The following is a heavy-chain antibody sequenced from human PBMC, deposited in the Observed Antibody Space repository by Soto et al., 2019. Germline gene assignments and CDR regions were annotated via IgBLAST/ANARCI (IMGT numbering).Heavy chain of an antibody. CDR3: AKEGPITNWYFDY. V-gene: IGHV3-30*18. CDR1: GFTFSNYG. J-gene: IGHJ4*02. Sequence: QVQLVESGGGVVQPGRSLRLSCAASGFTFSNYGMHCVRQAPGKGLEWVIVISYDGNVAYYADSVKGRFTISRDNSKNTLYLQMNSLRTEDTAMYYCAKEGPITNWYFDYWGQGTLVTVSS. D-gene: IGHD1-1*01. CDR2: ISYDGNVA.